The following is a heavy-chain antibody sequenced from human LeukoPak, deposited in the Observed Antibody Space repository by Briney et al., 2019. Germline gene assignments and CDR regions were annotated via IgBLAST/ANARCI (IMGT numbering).Heavy chain of an antibody. Sequence: GGSLRLSCAASGFTVSSNYMSWVRQAPGKGLEWVSVIYSGGSTYYADSVKGRFTISRDNPKNTLYLQMNSLRAEDTAVYYCARGGPYSSGWKSDAFDIWGQGTMVTVSS. J-gene: IGHJ3*02. V-gene: IGHV3-53*01. CDR3: ARGGPYSSGWKSDAFDI. D-gene: IGHD6-19*01. CDR2: IYSGGST. CDR1: GFTVSSNY.